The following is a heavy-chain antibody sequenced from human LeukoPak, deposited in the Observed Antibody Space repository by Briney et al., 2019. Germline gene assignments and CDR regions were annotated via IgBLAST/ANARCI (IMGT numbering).Heavy chain of an antibody. D-gene: IGHD4-17*01. CDR2: INHSGYT. CDR3: TRMTTGHDY. Sequence: SETLSLTCAVSGVSFNDYYWSWVRQTPGKGLEWIGEINHSGYTNDSASLKSRVTLSIDTSRKQFSLNLRSVTVADTGIYYCTRMTTGHDYWGQGTLVTVSS. J-gene: IGHJ4*02. V-gene: IGHV4-34*01. CDR1: GVSFNDYY.